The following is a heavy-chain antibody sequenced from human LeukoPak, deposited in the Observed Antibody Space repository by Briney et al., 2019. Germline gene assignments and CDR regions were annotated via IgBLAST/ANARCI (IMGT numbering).Heavy chain of an antibody. Sequence: PGGSLRLSRAASRFTFTNFCMHWVRRAPRSGQVWVLGIDPAGSSTTYAESVKGGYTFSRANVKNAVSSQVNRLRAEDTAAYFCVRALFDYNANDFWGQGTLVTVSS. J-gene: IGHJ4*02. D-gene: IGHD5-12*01. V-gene: IGHV3-74*01. CDR2: IDPAGSST. CDR1: RFTFTNFC. CDR3: VRALFDYNANDF.